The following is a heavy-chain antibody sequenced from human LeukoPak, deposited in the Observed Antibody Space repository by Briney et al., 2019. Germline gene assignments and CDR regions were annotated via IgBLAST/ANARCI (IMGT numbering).Heavy chain of an antibody. Sequence: ASVKVSCKASEGTFRSNAISWVRQPPGQGPEWMGRIIPILGTAEYAEKFQGRATITADKSTSTAYMELSSLKSEDTALYYCARGKGFVGHFDLWGQGTLVTVSS. V-gene: IGHV1-69*04. CDR3: ARGKGFVGHFDL. J-gene: IGHJ4*02. CDR2: IIPILGTA. CDR1: EGTFRSNA. D-gene: IGHD2-15*01.